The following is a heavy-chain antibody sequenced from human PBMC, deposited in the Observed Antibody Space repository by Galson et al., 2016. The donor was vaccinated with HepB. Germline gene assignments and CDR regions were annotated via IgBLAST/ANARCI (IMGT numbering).Heavy chain of an antibody. CDR2: VTWNSGST. CDR3: AKDVDTGFGGVFDC. J-gene: IGHJ4*02. CDR1: GFAFGDYA. Sequence: SLRLSCAVSGFAFGDYAMHWVRQPPGKGLEWVSGVTWNSGSTGYAASVKGRFTISRDNAKNSLYLQMNSLRPEETALYDCAKDVDTGFGGVFDCWGQGTLVTVSS. D-gene: IGHD3-10*01. V-gene: IGHV3-9*01.